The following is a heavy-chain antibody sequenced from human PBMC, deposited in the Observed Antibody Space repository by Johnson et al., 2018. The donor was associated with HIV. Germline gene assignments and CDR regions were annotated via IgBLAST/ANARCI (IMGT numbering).Heavy chain of an antibody. CDR1: PPPLSRYA. V-gene: IGHV3-23*04. Sequence: VQLVESGGPPPQPPPSLTLSSPAPPPPLSRYALSWVAQAPGKGLEWVSAISGSGGSTYYADSVKGRFTISRDNSKNTLYLQMNSPRVEDTAVYYCARVRGGRENAFDIWGQGTMVTVSS. D-gene: IGHD1-26*01. J-gene: IGHJ3*02. CDR3: ARVRGGRENAFDI. CDR2: ISGSGGST.